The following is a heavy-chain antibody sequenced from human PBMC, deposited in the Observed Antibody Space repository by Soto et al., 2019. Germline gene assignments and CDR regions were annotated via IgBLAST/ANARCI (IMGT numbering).Heavy chain of an antibody. CDR3: ARGKAAGTPGYYYYYYYMDV. CDR2: MNPNSGNT. CDR1: GYTFTSYD. V-gene: IGHV1-8*01. D-gene: IGHD1-1*01. J-gene: IGHJ6*03. Sequence: ASVKVSCKASGYTFTSYDINWVRQATGQGLEWMGWMNPNSGNTGYAQKFQGRVTMTRNTSISTAYMELSSLRSEDTAVYYCARGKAAGTPGYYYYYYYMDVWGKGTTVTVSS.